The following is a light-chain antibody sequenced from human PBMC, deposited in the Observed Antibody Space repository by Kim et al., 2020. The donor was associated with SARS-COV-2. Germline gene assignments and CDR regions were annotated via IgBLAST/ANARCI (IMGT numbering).Light chain of an antibody. Sequence: ELTQPPSVSVSPGQTTSIICSGDKLGSKFAFWYQQRPGQSPVLVIHQDTKRPSGIPERFSGSNSGNTATLTISGPQTMDEADYYCPAWDSNTVVFGGG. V-gene: IGLV3-1*01. CDR1: KLGSKF. J-gene: IGLJ2*01. CDR3: PAWDSNTVV. CDR2: QDT.